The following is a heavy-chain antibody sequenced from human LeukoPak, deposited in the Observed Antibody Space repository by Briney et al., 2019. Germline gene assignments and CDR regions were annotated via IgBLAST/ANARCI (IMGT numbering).Heavy chain of an antibody. J-gene: IGHJ6*04. Sequence: SGTLSLTCAVSGGSISSSNWWSWVRQPPGKGLEWIGEIYHSGSTNYNPSLKSRVTISVDKSKNQFSLKLSSVTAADTAVYYCARVGTMVRGVRYGMDVWGKGTTVTVSS. V-gene: IGHV4-4*02. D-gene: IGHD3-10*01. CDR1: GGSISSSNW. CDR3: ARVGTMVRGVRYGMDV. CDR2: IYHSGST.